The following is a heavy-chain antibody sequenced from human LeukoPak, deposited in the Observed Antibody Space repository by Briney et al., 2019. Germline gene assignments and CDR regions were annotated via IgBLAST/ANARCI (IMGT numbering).Heavy chain of an antibody. V-gene: IGHV5-51*01. CDR3: ASSLLYGSGSHRSYYYYGMDV. Sequence: GESLKISCKGSGYRFTSYWIGWVRPMPGKGLEWMGIIYPGDSDTRYSPSFQGQVTISADKSISTAYLQWSSLKASDTAMYYCASSLLYGSGSHRSYYYYGMDVWGQGTTVTVSS. D-gene: IGHD3-10*01. CDR2: IYPGDSDT. CDR1: GYRFTSYW. J-gene: IGHJ6*02.